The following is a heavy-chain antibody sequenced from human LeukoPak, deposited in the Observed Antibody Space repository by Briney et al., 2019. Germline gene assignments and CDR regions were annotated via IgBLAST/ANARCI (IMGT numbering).Heavy chain of an antibody. CDR1: GGSISSSSYY. CDR2: IYYSGST. CDR3: ARRARPEYYFDY. D-gene: IGHD6-6*01. Sequence: SETLSLTCTVSGGSISSSSYYWGWIRQPPGKGLEWIGSIYYSGSTYYNPSLKSRVTISVDTSKNQFSLKLSSVTAADTAVYYCARRARPEYYFDYWGQGAPVTVSS. J-gene: IGHJ4*02. V-gene: IGHV4-39*01.